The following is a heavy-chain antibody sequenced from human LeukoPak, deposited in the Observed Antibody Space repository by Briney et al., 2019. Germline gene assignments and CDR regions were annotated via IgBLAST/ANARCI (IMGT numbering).Heavy chain of an antibody. CDR2: IHSGGST. J-gene: IGHJ3*02. CDR1: GFTVSSHY. Sequence: GGSLRLSCAASGFTVSSHYMSWVRQAPGKGLEWVSVIHSGGSTYYADSVKGRFIISRDNAKNSLYLQMNSLRAEDTAVYYCARFRGPRYSSRPDAFDIWGQGTMVTVSS. D-gene: IGHD6-13*01. CDR3: ARFRGPRYSSRPDAFDI. V-gene: IGHV3-53*01.